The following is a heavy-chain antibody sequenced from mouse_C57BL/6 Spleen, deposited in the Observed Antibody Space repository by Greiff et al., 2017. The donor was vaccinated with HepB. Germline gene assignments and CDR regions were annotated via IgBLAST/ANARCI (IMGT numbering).Heavy chain of an antibody. Sequence: VKLQQSGAELVKPGASVKLSCKASGYTFTEYTIHWVKQRSGQGLEWIGWFYPGSGSIKYNEKFKDKATLTADKSSSTVYMELSRLTSEDSAVYFCARHEDKSDYSHYVWFAYWGQGTLVTVSA. CDR1: GYTFTEYT. CDR2: FYPGSGSI. D-gene: IGHD2-5*01. CDR3: ARHEDKSDYSHYVWFAY. V-gene: IGHV1-62-2*01. J-gene: IGHJ3*01.